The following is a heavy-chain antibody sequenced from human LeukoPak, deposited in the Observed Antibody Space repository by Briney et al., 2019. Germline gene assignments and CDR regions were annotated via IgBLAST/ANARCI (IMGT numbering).Heavy chain of an antibody. CDR2: INPNIGGT. Sequence: GASVKVSCKASGYTFTGFYIHWVRQAPGQGPEWMGWINPNIGGTNYAQKFRGRVSLTRDTSTSTAYMELKSLRSDDTAVYYCARCGSGTDLYDYYFMDVWGKGTTVTVSS. V-gene: IGHV1-2*02. CDR3: ARCGSGTDLYDYYFMDV. CDR1: GYTFTGFY. J-gene: IGHJ6*03. D-gene: IGHD3-10*01.